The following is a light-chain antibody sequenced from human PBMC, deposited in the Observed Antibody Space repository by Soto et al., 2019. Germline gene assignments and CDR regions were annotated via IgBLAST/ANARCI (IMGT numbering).Light chain of an antibody. V-gene: IGLV2-14*01. J-gene: IGLJ2*01. CDR1: SSDVGGYNY. CDR3: SSYTSSSTDVV. Sequence: QSALTQPASVSGSPGQSITISCTGTSSDVGGYNYVSWYQQHPGKAPKLMIYEVSNRPSGVSNRFSGSKSGNTASLTISGLQAEAEADYYCSSYTSSSTDVVFGGGTKLTVL. CDR2: EVS.